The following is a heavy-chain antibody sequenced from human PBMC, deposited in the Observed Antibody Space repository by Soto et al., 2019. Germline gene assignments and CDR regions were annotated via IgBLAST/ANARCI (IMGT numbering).Heavy chain of an antibody. CDR1: GGSFSGYY. D-gene: IGHD2-15*01. CDR3: ASGPYLFYCSGGSCRTYNWFDP. J-gene: IGHJ5*02. Sequence: PSETLSRTCAVYGGSFSGYYWSWIRQPPGKGLEWIGEINHSGSTNYNPSLKSRVTISVDTSKNQFSLKLSSVTAADTAVYYCASGPYLFYCSGGSCRTYNWFDPWGQGTLVTVSS. CDR2: INHSGST. V-gene: IGHV4-34*01.